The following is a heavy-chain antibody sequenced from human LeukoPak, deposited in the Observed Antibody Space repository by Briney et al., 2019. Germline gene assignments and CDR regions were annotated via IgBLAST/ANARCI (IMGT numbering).Heavy chain of an antibody. CDR3: AKVGTGYSSGWSTIGGFDY. V-gene: IGHV3-30*18. D-gene: IGHD6-13*01. CDR1: GFTFSSNG. Sequence: PGGSLRLSCAASGFTFSSNGMHWVRQAPGKGLEWVAVISSDGSNTYFADSVKGRFTVSRDNSKNTPYLQMNSLRVEDTAVYYCAKVGTGYSSGWSTIGGFDYLGQGTLVTVSS. J-gene: IGHJ4*02. CDR2: ISSDGSNT.